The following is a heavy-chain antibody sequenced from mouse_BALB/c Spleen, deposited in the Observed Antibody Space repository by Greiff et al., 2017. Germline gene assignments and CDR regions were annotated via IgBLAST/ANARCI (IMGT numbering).Heavy chain of an antibody. V-gene: IGHV3-2*02. CDR2: ISYSGST. CDR1: GYSITSDYA. Sequence: VQLKESGPGLVKPSQSLSLTCTVTGYSITSDYAWNWIRQFPGNKLEWMGYISYSGSTSYNPSLKSRISITRDTSKNQFFLQLNSVTTEDTATYYCARSVYYGSRYAMDYWGQGTSVTVSS. J-gene: IGHJ4*01. CDR3: ARSVYYGSRYAMDY. D-gene: IGHD1-1*01.